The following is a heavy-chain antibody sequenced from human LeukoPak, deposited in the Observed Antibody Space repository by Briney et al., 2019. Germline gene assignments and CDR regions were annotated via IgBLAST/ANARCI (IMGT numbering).Heavy chain of an antibody. CDR3: ARSTIFGVLSDAFDI. CDR1: GGSISSYY. V-gene: IGHV4-4*07. Sequence: SETLSLTCTVSGGSISSYYWSWIRQPPGKGLEWIGRIYTSGSTNYNPSLRSRVTMSIDTSKNQFSLKLTSVTAADTALYYCARSTIFGVLSDAFDIWGQGTMVTVSS. CDR2: IYTSGST. D-gene: IGHD3-3*01. J-gene: IGHJ3*02.